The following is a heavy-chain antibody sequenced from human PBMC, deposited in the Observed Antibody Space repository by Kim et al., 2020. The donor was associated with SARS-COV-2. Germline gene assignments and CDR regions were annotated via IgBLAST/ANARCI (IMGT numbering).Heavy chain of an antibody. Sequence: SETLSLTCTVSGDSITSYYCSWIRQPPGKGLEWIGYIYSSGSTNYKPSLKSRATISVDTSKTQFSLKLTSVTAADTAVYYCARGALDWLRSIGTYYYYGMDVWGQGTTVTVSS. J-gene: IGHJ6*02. V-gene: IGHV4-59*13. CDR1: GDSITSYY. D-gene: IGHD5-12*01. CDR3: ARGALDWLRSIGTYYYYGMDV. CDR2: IYSSGST.